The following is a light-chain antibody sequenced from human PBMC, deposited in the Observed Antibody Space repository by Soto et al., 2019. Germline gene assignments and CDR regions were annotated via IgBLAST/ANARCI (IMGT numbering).Light chain of an antibody. CDR2: DAS. CDR3: QQRSNWPRT. J-gene: IGKJ1*01. V-gene: IGKV3-11*01. Sequence: EIVLTQSPATLSLSPGESATLSCRASQSVSRYLAWYQQKCGQAPRLLIYDASNRATGIPARFSGSGSGTDLPLTISSLGPEDFAVYSCQQRSNWPRTFGQGTKVEL. CDR1: QSVSRY.